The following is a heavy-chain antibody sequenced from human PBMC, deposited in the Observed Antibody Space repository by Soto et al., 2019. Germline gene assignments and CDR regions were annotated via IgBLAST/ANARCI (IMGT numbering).Heavy chain of an antibody. Sequence: PGGSLRLSCAASGFTFSSYAMSWVRQAPGKGLEWVSVVGGRGGSTYYADSVKGRFTISRDNSKNTLYLQMNSLRAEDTAVYYCAKGNYFDSSGYRHHYFDYWGQGTLVTVSS. CDR1: GFTFSSYA. CDR2: VGGRGGST. D-gene: IGHD3-22*01. V-gene: IGHV3-23*01. CDR3: AKGNYFDSSGYRHHYFDY. J-gene: IGHJ4*02.